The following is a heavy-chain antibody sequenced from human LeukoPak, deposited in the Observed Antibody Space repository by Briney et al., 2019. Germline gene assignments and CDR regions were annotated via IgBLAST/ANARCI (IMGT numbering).Heavy chain of an antibody. V-gene: IGHV6-1*01. CDR2: TYYRSKWYN. D-gene: IGHD3-16*02. Sequence: SQTLSLTCAISGDSVSKKSAAWYWIRQSPSRGLEWLGRTYYRSKWYNDYEVSVKSRITINPDTSKNQFSLQLNSVTPEDTAIYYCERDPAPFSRLSVFDIWAPGTMVPVSS. CDR3: ERDPAPFSRLSVFDI. CDR1: GDSVSKKSAA. J-gene: IGHJ3*02.